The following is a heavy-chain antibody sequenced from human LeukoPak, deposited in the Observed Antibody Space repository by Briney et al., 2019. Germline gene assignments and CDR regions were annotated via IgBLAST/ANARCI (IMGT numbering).Heavy chain of an antibody. J-gene: IGHJ4*02. D-gene: IGHD6-6*01. CDR2: ISSSSSYI. Sequence: GGSLRLSYAASGFTFSSYSMNWVRQAPGKGLEWVSSISSSSSYIYYADSVKGRFTISRDNAKNSLYLQMNSLRAEDTAVYYCARGDNQLVGGFDYWGQGTLVTVSS. CDR1: GFTFSSYS. CDR3: ARGDNQLVGGFDY. V-gene: IGHV3-21*01.